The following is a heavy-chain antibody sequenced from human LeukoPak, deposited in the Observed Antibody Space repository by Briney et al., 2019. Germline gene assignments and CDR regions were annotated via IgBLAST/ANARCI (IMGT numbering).Heavy chain of an antibody. Sequence: ASVKVSCKASGYTFTSYGISWVRQAPGQGLEWMGWISAYNGNTNYAQKLQGRVTMTTDTSTSTAYMELRSLRSDDTAVYYCARDSPRFGELFDFDYWGQGTLVTVSS. CDR3: ARDSPRFGELFDFDY. V-gene: IGHV1-18*01. J-gene: IGHJ4*02. CDR2: ISAYNGNT. CDR1: GYTFTSYG. D-gene: IGHD3-10*01.